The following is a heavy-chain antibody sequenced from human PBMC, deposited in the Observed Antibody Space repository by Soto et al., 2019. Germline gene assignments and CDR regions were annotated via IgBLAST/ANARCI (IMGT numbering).Heavy chain of an antibody. Sequence: LRLSCAASGFTFSSYAMSWVRQAPGKGLEWVSAISGSGGSTYYADSVKGRFTISRDNSKNTLYLQMNSLRAEDTAVYYCAKDPVRASSGWYNWGQGTLVTVSS. D-gene: IGHD6-19*01. J-gene: IGHJ4*02. CDR3: AKDPVRASSGWYN. CDR2: ISGSGGST. CDR1: GFTFSSYA. V-gene: IGHV3-23*01.